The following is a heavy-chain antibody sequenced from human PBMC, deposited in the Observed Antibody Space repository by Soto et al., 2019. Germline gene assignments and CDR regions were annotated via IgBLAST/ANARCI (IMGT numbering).Heavy chain of an antibody. D-gene: IGHD3-3*01. Sequence: AGGSLRLSCAASGFTFSSYAMSWVRQAPGKGLEWVSAISGSGGSTYYADSVKGRFTISRDNSKNTLYLQMNSLRAEDTAVYYCAKGGRFLEWFPWLDPWGQGTLVTVSS. CDR2: ISGSGGST. CDR1: GFTFSSYA. CDR3: AKGGRFLEWFPWLDP. J-gene: IGHJ5*02. V-gene: IGHV3-23*01.